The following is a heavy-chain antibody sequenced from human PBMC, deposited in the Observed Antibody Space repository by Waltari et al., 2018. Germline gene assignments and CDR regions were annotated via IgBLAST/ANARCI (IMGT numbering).Heavy chain of an antibody. CDR2: INQDGTLK. Sequence: EVRLVESGGGLVQPGGSLRLSCAASGLTFTTDWMNWVRQAPGEGMEWVANINQDGTLKYYGDSVKGRFIISRDNAKNSLYLKMNDLRAEDTAVYYCARWNFCLDHGGQGAPVTVSS. CDR1: GLTFTTDW. D-gene: IGHD3-3*01. V-gene: IGHV3-7*01. CDR3: ARWNFCLDH. J-gene: IGHJ4*02.